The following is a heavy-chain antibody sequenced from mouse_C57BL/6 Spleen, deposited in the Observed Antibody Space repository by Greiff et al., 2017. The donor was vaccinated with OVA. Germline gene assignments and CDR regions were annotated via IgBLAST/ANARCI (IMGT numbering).Heavy chain of an antibody. D-gene: IGHD1-1*01. Sequence: VQLQQSGPELVKPGASVKIPCKASGYTFTDYNMDWVKQSHGKSLEWIGDINPNNGGTIYNQKFKGKATLTVDKSSSTAYMELRSLTSEDTAVYYCARLQYYGSSYVAWFAYWGQGTLVTVSA. CDR3: ARLQYYGSSYVAWFAY. J-gene: IGHJ3*01. V-gene: IGHV1-18*01. CDR2: INPNNGGT. CDR1: GYTFTDYN.